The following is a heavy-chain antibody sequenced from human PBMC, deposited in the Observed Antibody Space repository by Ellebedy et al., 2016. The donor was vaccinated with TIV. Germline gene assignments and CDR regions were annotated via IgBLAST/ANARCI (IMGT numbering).Heavy chain of an antibody. CDR1: GFTFSSYA. CDR3: AKDWGYCGGDCYTRDY. D-gene: IGHD2-21*02. Sequence: GESLKISXAASGFTFSSYAMSWVRQAPGKGLEWVSAISGSGGSTYYADSVKGRFTISRDNSKNTLYLQMNSLRAEDTAVYYCAKDWGYCGGDCYTRDYWGQGTLVTVSS. CDR2: ISGSGGST. J-gene: IGHJ4*02. V-gene: IGHV3-23*01.